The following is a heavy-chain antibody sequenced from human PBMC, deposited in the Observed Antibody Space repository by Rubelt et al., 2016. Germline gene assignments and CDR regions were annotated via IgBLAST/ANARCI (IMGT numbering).Heavy chain of an antibody. Sequence: GFTFNTCAMHWVRQAPGKGLEWVAIISFGGTNKYYEDSVKGRFTISRDNSKNTLYLQMNSLRAEDTAVYYCARDIGGDYWGQGTLVTVSS. D-gene: IGHD1-26*01. J-gene: IGHJ4*02. CDR3: ARDIGGDY. V-gene: IGHV3-30*03. CDR2: ISFGGTNK. CDR1: GFTFNTCA.